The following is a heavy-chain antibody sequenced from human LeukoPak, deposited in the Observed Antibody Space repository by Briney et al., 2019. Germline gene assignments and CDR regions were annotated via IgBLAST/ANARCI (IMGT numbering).Heavy chain of an antibody. CDR1: GGSISGFH. CDR2: IYPSEST. V-gene: IGHV4-4*07. D-gene: IGHD2-8*01. Sequence: SETLSLTCTVSGGSISGFHWNWIRQPAGRGLEWIGRIYPSESTNYNPSLMSRITMSVDTSRNHFSLRLTSVTAADTAVGYFARDAQGYCTDGQCSRFFDSWGQGALVTVSS. J-gene: IGHJ4*02. CDR3: ARDAQGYCTDGQCSRFFDS.